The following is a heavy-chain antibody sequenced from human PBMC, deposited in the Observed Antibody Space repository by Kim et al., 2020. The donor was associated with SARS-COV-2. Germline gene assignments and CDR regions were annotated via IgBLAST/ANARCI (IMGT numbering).Heavy chain of an antibody. Sequence: SETLSLTCTVSGVSISSYYWSWIRQPPGKGLEWIGYIHYSGSTNYNPSLKSRVTISVDTSKNQFSLKLCFVTAADTAVYYCVRDNGNWFDPWGQGTLVTVSS. CDR2: IHYSGST. V-gene: IGHV4-59*01. CDR1: GVSISSYY. CDR3: VRDNGNWFDP. D-gene: IGHD2-8*01. J-gene: IGHJ5*02.